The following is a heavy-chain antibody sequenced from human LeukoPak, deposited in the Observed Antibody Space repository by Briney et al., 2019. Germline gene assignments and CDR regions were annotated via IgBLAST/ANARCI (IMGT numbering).Heavy chain of an antibody. CDR2: IIPIFGTA. J-gene: IGHJ5*02. V-gene: IGHV1-69*05. CDR1: GGTFSSYA. Sequence: GASVKVSCKASGGTFSSYAISWVRQAPGQGLEWMGGIIPIFGTANYAQKFQGRVTITTDESTSTAYMELSSLRSEDTAVYYCARVGGIQLWSSNWFDPWGQGTLVTVSS. CDR3: ARVGGIQLWSSNWFDP. D-gene: IGHD5-18*01.